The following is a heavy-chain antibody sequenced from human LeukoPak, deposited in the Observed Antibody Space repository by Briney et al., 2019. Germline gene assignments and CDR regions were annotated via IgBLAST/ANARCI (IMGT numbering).Heavy chain of an antibody. V-gene: IGHV1-69*04. CDR2: IIPILGIA. Sequence: ASVKVSCKASGGTFSSYAISWVRQAPGQGLEWMGRIIPILGIANYAQKFQGRVTITADKSTSTAYMELSSLRSEDTAVYYCARDRGIAVAGHFDYWGQGTLVTVSS. CDR1: GGTFSSYA. CDR3: ARDRGIAVAGHFDY. J-gene: IGHJ4*02. D-gene: IGHD6-19*01.